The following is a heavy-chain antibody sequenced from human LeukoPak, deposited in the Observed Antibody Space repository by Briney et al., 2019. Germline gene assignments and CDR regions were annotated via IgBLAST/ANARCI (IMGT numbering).Heavy chain of an antibody. J-gene: IGHJ4*02. D-gene: IGHD2-21*02. Sequence: GWINTNTGNPTYAQGFTGRFVFSLDTSVSTAYLQISSLKAEDTAVYYCARAACGGDCYVDYWGQGTLVTVSS. CDR3: ARAACGGDCYVDY. CDR2: INTNTGNP. V-gene: IGHV7-4-1*02.